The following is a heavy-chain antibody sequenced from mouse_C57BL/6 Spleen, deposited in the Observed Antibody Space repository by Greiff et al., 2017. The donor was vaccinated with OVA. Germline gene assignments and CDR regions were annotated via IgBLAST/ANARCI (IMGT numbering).Heavy chain of an antibody. J-gene: IGHJ2*01. CDR2: IDPEDGET. Sequence: VQLQQSGAELVKPGASVKLSCTASGFNIKDYYMHWVKQRTEQGLAWIGRIDPEDGETKYAPHFQGKATITADTSSNTAYLQLSSLTSEDTAVYYCAPLSLTTVVATDYWGQGTTLTVSS. D-gene: IGHD1-1*01. V-gene: IGHV14-2*01. CDR3: APLSLTTVVATDY. CDR1: GFNIKDYY.